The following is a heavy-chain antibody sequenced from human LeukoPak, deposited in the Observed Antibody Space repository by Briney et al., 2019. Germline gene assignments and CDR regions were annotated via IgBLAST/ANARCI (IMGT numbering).Heavy chain of an antibody. D-gene: IGHD3-22*01. Sequence: ASVKVSCKASGYTFTSYGISWVRQAPGQGLEWMGWISAYSGNTNYAQKLQGRVTMTTDTSTSTAYMELRSLRSDDTAVYYCARVRVAYYYDSSGVDSDYWGQGTLVTVSS. CDR2: ISAYSGNT. CDR3: ARVRVAYYYDSSGVDSDY. J-gene: IGHJ4*02. CDR1: GYTFTSYG. V-gene: IGHV1-18*01.